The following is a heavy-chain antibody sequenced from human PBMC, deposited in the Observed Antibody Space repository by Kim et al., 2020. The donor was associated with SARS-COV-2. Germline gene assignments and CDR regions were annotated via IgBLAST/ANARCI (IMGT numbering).Heavy chain of an antibody. CDR1: GGTFSSYA. V-gene: IGHV1-69*13. CDR2: IIPIFGTA. CDR3: ARDHLNYYGGNFYYYYGMDV. J-gene: IGHJ6*02. Sequence: SVKVSCKASGGTFSSYAISWVRQAPGQGLEWMGGIIPIFGTANYAQKFQGRVTITADESTSTAYMELSSLRSEDTAVYYCARDHLNYYGGNFYYYYGMDVWGQGTTVTVSS. D-gene: IGHD4-17*01.